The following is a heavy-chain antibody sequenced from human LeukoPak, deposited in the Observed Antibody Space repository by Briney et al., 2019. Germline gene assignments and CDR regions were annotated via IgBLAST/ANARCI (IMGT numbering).Heavy chain of an antibody. D-gene: IGHD4-17*01. V-gene: IGHV3-30*18. CDR1: GFTFSDYY. J-gene: IGHJ4*02. Sequence: PGGSLRLSCAASGFTFSDYYMSWIRQAPGKGLEWVAVISYDGGNKYYADSVKGRFTISRDNSKNTLYLQMNSLRAEDTAVYYCAKRSAYGDHGDYWGQGTLVTVSS. CDR3: AKRSAYGDHGDY. CDR2: ISYDGGNK.